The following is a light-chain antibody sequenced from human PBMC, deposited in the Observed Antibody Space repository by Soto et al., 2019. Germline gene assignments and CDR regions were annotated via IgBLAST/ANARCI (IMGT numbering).Light chain of an antibody. CDR1: QSVLYSSNNKNY. V-gene: IGKV4-1*01. CDR3: QQYYSTPQT. J-gene: IGKJ1*01. Sequence: DIVMTQSPDSLAVSLGERDTINCKSSQSVLYSSNNKNYLAWYQQKPGQPPKLPIYWASTRESGVPDRFSGSGSGTDFTLTISSLHTEDVAVYYCQQYYSTPQTFGQGTKV. CDR2: WAS.